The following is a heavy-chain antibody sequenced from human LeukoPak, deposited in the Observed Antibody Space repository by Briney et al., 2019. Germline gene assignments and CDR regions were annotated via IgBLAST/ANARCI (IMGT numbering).Heavy chain of an antibody. CDR2: ISGGSSTI. J-gene: IGHJ4*02. CDR3: ARDRDTESHENDF. CDR1: GFTFSTYS. D-gene: IGHD5-18*01. V-gene: IGHV3-48*04. Sequence: TGGSLRLSCAASGFTFSTYSMNWVRQAPGKGLEWVSYISGGSSTIYYADSVKGRFTISRDSAKNSLFPQMNSLRAEDTALYYCARDRDTESHENDFWGQGTLVTVSS.